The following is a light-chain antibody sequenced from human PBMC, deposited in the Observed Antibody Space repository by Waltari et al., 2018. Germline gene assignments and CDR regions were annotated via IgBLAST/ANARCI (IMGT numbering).Light chain of an antibody. V-gene: IGKV1-27*01. CDR2: TAS. Sequence: DIQLTQSPSSLSVSVGDRVTITCRASQGITDYLAWYQLKPGKAPQLLIYTASTLQPGVPSRFRGSGSGTDFALTISSLQPEDVATYYCQQYNSYPLTFGGGTKVEIK. CDR3: QQYNSYPLT. CDR1: QGITDY. J-gene: IGKJ4*01.